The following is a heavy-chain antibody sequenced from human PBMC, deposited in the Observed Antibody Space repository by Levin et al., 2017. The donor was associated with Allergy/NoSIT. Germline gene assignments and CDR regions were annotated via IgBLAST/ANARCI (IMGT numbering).Heavy chain of an antibody. CDR1: GFSFSSSY. J-gene: IGHJ1*01. V-gene: IGHV3-53*01. CDR3: VMDDGRSLLHF. Sequence: RPGGSLRLSCTASGFSFSSSYMSWVRLAPGKGLEWVSIIDSGGTTYYADSVKGRFTTSRDNSKNTLYLQMNSLRAGDTAVYYCVMDDGRSLLHFWGQGTLVTVSS. CDR2: IDSGGTT. D-gene: IGHD1-1*01.